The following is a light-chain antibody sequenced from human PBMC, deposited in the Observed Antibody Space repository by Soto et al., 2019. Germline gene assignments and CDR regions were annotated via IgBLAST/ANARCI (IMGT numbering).Light chain of an antibody. CDR3: QQSHSPPYT. Sequence: DIQMTQSPSSLSASVGDRVSITCRTSQSISSHLNWYQQKPGKAPKLLIYAASGLQSGVPSRFSGSGSGTDFTLTISSLQPEDFASYHCQQSHSPPYTFGHGTKLEIK. J-gene: IGKJ2*01. V-gene: IGKV1-39*01. CDR1: QSISSH. CDR2: AAS.